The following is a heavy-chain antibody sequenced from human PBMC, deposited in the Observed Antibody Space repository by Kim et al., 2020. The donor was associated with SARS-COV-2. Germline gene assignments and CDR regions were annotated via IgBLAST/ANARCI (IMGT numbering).Heavy chain of an antibody. Sequence: GGSLRLSCAASGFTFSSYAMSWVRQAPGKGLEWVSAISGSGGSTYYADSVKGRFTISRDNSKNTLYLQMNSLRAEDTAVYYCAKDPKGGRNYNRSPTLNWFDPWGQGTLVTVSS. CDR2: ISGSGGST. CDR1: GFTFSSYA. V-gene: IGHV3-23*01. J-gene: IGHJ5*02. CDR3: AKDPKGGRNYNRSPTLNWFDP. D-gene: IGHD1-7*01.